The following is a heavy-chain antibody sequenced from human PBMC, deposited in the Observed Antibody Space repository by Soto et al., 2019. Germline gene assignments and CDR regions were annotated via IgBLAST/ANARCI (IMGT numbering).Heavy chain of an antibody. V-gene: IGHV4-61*01. Sequence: QVQLQESGPGLVKPSETLSLTCTVSGAPVSSETHFWTWIRQPPGKGLEVIGYMYYSGITNSNPAPNSLGTLSVDMTRNQFSLSLNSVTAADTAVYYCAGEDVRGTYCVDYWGPGIQVTVSS. CDR2: MYYSGIT. CDR1: GAPVSSETHF. J-gene: IGHJ4*02. D-gene: IGHD1-26*01. CDR3: AGEDVRGTYCVDY.